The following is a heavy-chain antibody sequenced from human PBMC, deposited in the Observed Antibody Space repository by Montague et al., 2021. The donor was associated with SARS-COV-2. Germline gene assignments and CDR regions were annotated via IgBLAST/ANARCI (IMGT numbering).Heavy chain of an antibody. CDR3: ARSGYESVGYYYIYPD. CDR1: GASVRSGNPY. J-gene: IGHJ1*01. V-gene: IGHV4-61*01. CDR2: ISYSGST. D-gene: IGHD3-22*01. Sequence: SETLSLTCTVSGASVRSGNPYWHWIRQPPGKGLEWIGYISYSGSTNYSPSLKSRVTISVDTSKNQLSLKVISATAADTAVYYCARSGYESVGYYYIYPDWGQGTLVTVSS.